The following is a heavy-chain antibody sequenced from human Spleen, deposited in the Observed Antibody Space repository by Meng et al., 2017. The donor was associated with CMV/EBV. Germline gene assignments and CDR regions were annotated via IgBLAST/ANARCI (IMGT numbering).Heavy chain of an antibody. V-gene: IGHV3-23*01. Sequence: GGSLRLSCATSGFNFRIYGMHWVRHLPGKGLEWVSAISGSGGSTYYADSVKGRFTISRDNSKNTLYLQMNSLRAEDTAVYYCAKPLPAAMDYYFDYWGQGTLVTVSS. CDR3: AKPLPAAMDYYFDY. D-gene: IGHD2-2*01. J-gene: IGHJ4*02. CDR1: GFNFRIYG. CDR2: ISGSGGST.